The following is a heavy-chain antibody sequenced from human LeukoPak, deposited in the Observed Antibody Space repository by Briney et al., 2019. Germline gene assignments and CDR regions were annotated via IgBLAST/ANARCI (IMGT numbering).Heavy chain of an antibody. CDR2: IYYSGST. V-gene: IGHV4-59*01. CDR1: GGSFSGYY. D-gene: IGHD1-26*01. CDR3: ARAANSGSYYAEYFQH. Sequence: SETLSLTCAVYGGSFSGYYWSWIRQPPGKGLEWIGYIYYSGSTNYNPSLKSRVTISVDTSKNQFSLKLCSVTAADTAVYYCARAANSGSYYAEYFQHWGQGTLVTVSS. J-gene: IGHJ1*01.